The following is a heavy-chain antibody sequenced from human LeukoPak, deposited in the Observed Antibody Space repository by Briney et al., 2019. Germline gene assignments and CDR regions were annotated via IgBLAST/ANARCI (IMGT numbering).Heavy chain of an antibody. CDR2: IYYSGST. V-gene: IGHV4-59*01. Sequence: SETLSLTCTVSGGSISSYYWSWIRQPPGKGLEWIGYIYYSGSTNYNPSLKSRVTISVDTSKNQFSLKLSSVTAADTAVYYCATHYDILTGPDYWGQGTLVTVSS. D-gene: IGHD3-9*01. CDR3: ATHYDILTGPDY. CDR1: GGSISSYY. J-gene: IGHJ4*02.